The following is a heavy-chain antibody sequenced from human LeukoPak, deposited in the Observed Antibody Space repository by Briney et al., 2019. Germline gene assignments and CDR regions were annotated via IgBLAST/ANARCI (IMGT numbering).Heavy chain of an antibody. J-gene: IGHJ5*02. Sequence: ASVKVSCEASGYTFTGYYMHWVRQAPGQGLEWMGWINPNSGGTNYAQKFQGRVTMTRDTSISTAYMELSRLRSDDTAVYYCARETTGTTTRNWFDPWGQGTLVTVSS. CDR2: INPNSGGT. D-gene: IGHD1-1*01. CDR3: ARETTGTTTRNWFDP. CDR1: GYTFTGYY. V-gene: IGHV1-2*02.